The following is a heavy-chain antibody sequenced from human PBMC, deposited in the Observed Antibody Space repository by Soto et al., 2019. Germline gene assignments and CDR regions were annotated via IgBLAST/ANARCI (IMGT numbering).Heavy chain of an antibody. CDR1: GGTFSSYA. J-gene: IGHJ4*02. Sequence: SVKVSCKASGGTFSSYAISWVRQAPGQGLEWMGRTIPILGIANYAQKFQGRVTITADKSTSTAYMELSSLRSEDTAVYYCARDQDTAMVYFDYWGQGTLVTVSS. D-gene: IGHD5-18*01. V-gene: IGHV1-69*04. CDR2: TIPILGIA. CDR3: ARDQDTAMVYFDY.